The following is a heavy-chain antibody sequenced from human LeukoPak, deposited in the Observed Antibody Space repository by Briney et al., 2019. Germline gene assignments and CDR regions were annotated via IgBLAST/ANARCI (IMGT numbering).Heavy chain of an antibody. CDR1: GFTFYAYA. CDR2: ITANGENT. Sequence: PGGSLRLSCTASGFTFYAYAMYWVRQAPGKGLEWVSLITANGENTYYADSVKGRFTISRDTSKNSLYLQMNFLRSEDTAFYSCAKGRRDDSFYGTLDSWGRGTPVAVSS. CDR3: AKGRRDDSFYGTLDS. D-gene: IGHD2-2*01. V-gene: IGHV3-43*02. J-gene: IGHJ4*02.